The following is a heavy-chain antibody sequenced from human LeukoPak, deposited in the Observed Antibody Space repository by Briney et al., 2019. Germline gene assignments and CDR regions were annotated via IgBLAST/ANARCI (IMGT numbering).Heavy chain of an antibody. CDR3: ARDCLGFKAAAGNWFDP. V-gene: IGHV1-2*02. CDR2: INPNSGGT. J-gene: IGHJ5*02. D-gene: IGHD6-13*01. CDR1: GYTFTGYY. Sequence: ASVKVSCKASGYTFTGYYMHWVRQAPGQGLEWMGWINPNSGGTNYAQRFQGRVTMTRDTSISTAYMELSRLRSDGTAVYYCARDCLGFKAAAGNWFDPWGQGTLVTVSS.